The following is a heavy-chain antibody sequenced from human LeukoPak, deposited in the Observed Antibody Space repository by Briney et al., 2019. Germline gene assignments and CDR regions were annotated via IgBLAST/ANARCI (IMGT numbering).Heavy chain of an antibody. CDR3: AKDTYYYDSSGYCAKFDY. J-gene: IGHJ4*02. CDR1: GFTFSSYG. CDR2: IRYDGSNK. D-gene: IGHD3-22*01. V-gene: IGHV3-30*02. Sequence: GGSLRLSCAASGFTFSSYGMHWVRQAPGKGLEWVAFIRYDGSNKYYADSVKGRFTISRDNSKNTLYLQMNSLRAEDTAVYYCAKDTYYYDSSGYCAKFDYWGQGTLVTVSS.